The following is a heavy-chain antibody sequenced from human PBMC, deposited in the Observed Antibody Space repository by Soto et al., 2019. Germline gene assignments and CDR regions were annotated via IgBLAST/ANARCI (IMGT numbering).Heavy chain of an antibody. CDR2: INPNSGGT. CDR3: ARDRGDCSGGSCYYNWFDP. CDR1: GYTFTGYY. D-gene: IGHD2-15*01. V-gene: IGHV1-2*02. J-gene: IGHJ5*02. Sequence: ASVKVSCKASGYTFTGYYMHWVRQAPGQGLEWMGWINPNSGGTNYAQKFQGRVTMTRDTSISTAYMELSRLRSDDTAVYYCARDRGDCSGGSCYYNWFDPWCQGTLVTVSS.